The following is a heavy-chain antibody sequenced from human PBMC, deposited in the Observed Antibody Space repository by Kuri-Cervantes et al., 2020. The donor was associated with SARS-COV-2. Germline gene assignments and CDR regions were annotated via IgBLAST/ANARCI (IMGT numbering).Heavy chain of an antibody. CDR3: ASFGSGWYDDASDI. CDR1: GFTFSDYY. Sequence: GESLKISCAASGFTFSDYYMSWIRQAPGKGLEWVSYISSSSSYTNYADSVKGRFTISRDNAKNSLYLQMNSLRAEDTAVYYCASFGSGWYDDASDIWGQGTMVTVSS. J-gene: IGHJ3*02. V-gene: IGHV3-11*03. D-gene: IGHD6-19*01. CDR2: ISSSSSYT.